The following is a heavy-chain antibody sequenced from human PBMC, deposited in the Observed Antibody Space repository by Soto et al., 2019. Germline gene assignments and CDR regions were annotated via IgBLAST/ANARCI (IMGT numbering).Heavy chain of an antibody. V-gene: IGHV1-69*02. CDR3: ARGYCSGGSCYSPRYNWFDP. J-gene: IGHJ5*02. Sequence: QVQLVQSGAEVKKTGSSVKVSCKASGDTSSTYSINWVRQAPGQGLEWVGRIIPILALTNYAQRFQGRVTITADKSTCKVYRELSSLRSEDTAVYYCARGYCSGGSCYSPRYNWFDPWGQGTLVTVSS. CDR2: IIPILALT. D-gene: IGHD2-15*01. CDR1: GDTSSTYS.